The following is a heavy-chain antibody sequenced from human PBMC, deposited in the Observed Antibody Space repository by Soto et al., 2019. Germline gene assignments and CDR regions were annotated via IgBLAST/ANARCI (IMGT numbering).Heavy chain of an antibody. J-gene: IGHJ6*02. CDR3: ARQTGTRGYYYDGMDV. D-gene: IGHD1-1*01. Sequence: TGGSLRLSCAASGFTFGNYDMHWVRQTTGKGLEWVSAIGTAGDAYYPASVKGRFTISRENARNSLYLQMNSLRAEDTAVYFCARQTGTRGYYYDGMDVWGQGTTVTVSS. CDR2: IGTAGDA. CDR1: GFTFGNYD. V-gene: IGHV3-13*01.